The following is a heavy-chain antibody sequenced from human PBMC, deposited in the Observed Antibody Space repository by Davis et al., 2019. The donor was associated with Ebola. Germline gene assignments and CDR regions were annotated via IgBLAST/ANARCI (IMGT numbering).Heavy chain of an antibody. CDR2: ISAYNGNT. V-gene: IGHV1-18*01. CDR1: GYTFTSYG. D-gene: IGHD3-9*01. J-gene: IGHJ3*02. CDR3: ARPGWPTAYGAFDI. Sequence: AASVKVSCKASGYTFTSYGISWVRQAPGQGLEWMGWISAYNGNTNYAQKLQGRVTMTTDTSTSTAYMELRSLRSDDTAVYYCARPGWPTAYGAFDIWGQGTMVTVSS.